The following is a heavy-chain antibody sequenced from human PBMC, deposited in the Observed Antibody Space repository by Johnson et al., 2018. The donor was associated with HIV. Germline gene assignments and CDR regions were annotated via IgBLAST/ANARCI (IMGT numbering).Heavy chain of an antibody. J-gene: IGHJ3*02. CDR3: TAERTYGDGGGGTKHAFDI. CDR1: GFTFSNAW. CDR2: IKSKTDAGTT. D-gene: IGHD4-17*01. Sequence: VQLVESGGGLVKPGGSLRLSCAASGFTFSNAWMSWVRQAPGKGLEWVGRIKSKTDAGTTDYAAPVKGRFTMSRDDSKSTLYLQMNSLKTEDTAVYYCTAERTYGDGGGGTKHAFDIWGQGTMVTVSS. V-gene: IGHV3-15*01.